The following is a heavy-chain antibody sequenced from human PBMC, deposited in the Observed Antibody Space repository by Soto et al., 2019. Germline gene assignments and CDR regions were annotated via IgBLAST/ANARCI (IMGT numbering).Heavy chain of an antibody. CDR1: GGSISSGGYY. D-gene: IGHD6-13*01. J-gene: IGHJ4*02. V-gene: IGHV4-31*03. CDR2: IYYSGST. CDR3: ARVPIAAAKNYFDY. Sequence: PSETLSLTCTVSGGSISSGGYYWSWIRQHPGKGLERIGYIYYSGSTYYNPSLKSRVTISVDTSKNQFSLKLSSVTAADTAVYYCARVPIAAAKNYFDYWGQGTLVTVSS.